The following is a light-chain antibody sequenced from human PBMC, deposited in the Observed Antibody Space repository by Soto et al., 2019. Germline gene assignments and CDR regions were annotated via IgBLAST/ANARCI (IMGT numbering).Light chain of an antibody. CDR2: EVT. CDR1: SSDVGLFNY. CDR3: SSYTSSSTHD. J-gene: IGLJ1*01. Sequence: QSVLTQPASVSGSPGQSITISCTGTSSDVGLFNYVSWYQQHPGRAPKLLIYEVTNRPAGVSNRFSGSKSGNTASLTISGLQAEYDADYYCSSYTSSSTHDFGSGTKVTGL. V-gene: IGLV2-14*01.